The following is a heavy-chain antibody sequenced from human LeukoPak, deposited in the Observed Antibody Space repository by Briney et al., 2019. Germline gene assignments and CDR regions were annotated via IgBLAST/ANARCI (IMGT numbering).Heavy chain of an antibody. V-gene: IGHV4-34*01. CDR1: GGSFSGYY. CDR3: ARGNGVVVPAARGYYYYMDV. D-gene: IGHD2-2*01. Sequence: PSETLSLTCAVYGGSFSGYYWSWIRQPPGKVLEWIGEINHSGSTNYNPSLKSRVTISVDTSTNQFSLKLSSVTAADTAVYYCARGNGVVVPAARGYYYYMDVWGKGTTVTVSS. CDR2: INHSGST. J-gene: IGHJ6*03.